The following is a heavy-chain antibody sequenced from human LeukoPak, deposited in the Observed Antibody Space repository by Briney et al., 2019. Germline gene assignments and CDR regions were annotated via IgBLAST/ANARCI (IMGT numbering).Heavy chain of an antibody. CDR1: GGTFSSYA. V-gene: IGHV1-69*04. CDR3: ARGNIAAAGRDYFDY. D-gene: IGHD6-13*01. Sequence: GASVKVSCKASGGTFSSYAISWVRQDPGQGLEWMGRIIPILGIANYAQKFQGRVTITADKSTSTAYMELSSMRSEDTAVYYCARGNIAAAGRDYFDYWGQGTLVTVSS. CDR2: IIPILGIA. J-gene: IGHJ4*02.